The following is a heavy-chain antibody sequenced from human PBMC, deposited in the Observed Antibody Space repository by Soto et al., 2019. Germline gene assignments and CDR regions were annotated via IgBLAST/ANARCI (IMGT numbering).Heavy chain of an antibody. CDR2: MHHSGRT. Sequence: SETLSLTCTVSGAYMRNDYHYWSWVRQNPGKDLEWIGHMHHSGRTNYNPSLKSRVAISVDTSQNHFSLSLTSVTAEATAVYYGARRYGGVYDYWGQGTLVTVSS. CDR1: GAYMRNDYHY. J-gene: IGHJ4*02. V-gene: IGHV4-31*03. D-gene: IGHD1-26*01. CDR3: ARRYGGVYDY.